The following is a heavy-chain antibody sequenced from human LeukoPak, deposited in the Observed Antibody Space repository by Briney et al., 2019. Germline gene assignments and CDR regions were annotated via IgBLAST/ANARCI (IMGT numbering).Heavy chain of an antibody. CDR3: ARGDIVVVPAAIAFDY. D-gene: IGHD2-2*02. V-gene: IGHV1-8*03. CDR2: MNPISGNT. CDR1: GYTFTSYD. Sequence: GASVKVSCKASGYTFTSYDINWVRQATGQGLEWMGWMNPISGNTGYAQKFQGRVTITRNTSISTAYMELSSLRSEDTAVYYCARGDIVVVPAAIAFDYWGQGTLVTVSS. J-gene: IGHJ4*02.